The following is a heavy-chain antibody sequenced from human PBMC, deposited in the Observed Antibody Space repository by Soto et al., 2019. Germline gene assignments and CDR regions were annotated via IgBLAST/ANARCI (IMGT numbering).Heavy chain of an antibody. V-gene: IGHV2-5*02. CDR3: AHLNDYGDYVPPDY. CDR1: GFSLSTSGVG. Sequence: QITLKESGPTLVKPTQTLTLTCTFSGFSLSTSGVGVGWIRQPPGKALEWLALIYWDDDKRYSPSLKSRLTTXTXPXTHQVVLTITNMDPVDTATYYCAHLNDYGDYVPPDYWGQGTLVTVSS. D-gene: IGHD4-17*01. J-gene: IGHJ4*02. CDR2: IYWDDDK.